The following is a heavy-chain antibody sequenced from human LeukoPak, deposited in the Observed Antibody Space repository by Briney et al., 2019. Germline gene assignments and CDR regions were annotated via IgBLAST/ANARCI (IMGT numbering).Heavy chain of an antibody. Sequence: GSVKVSCKASGYTFNSYDFNRVRQATGQRPEWMGWMSPNSGDTGYAQKFQDRVTMTRNTSISTAYMELSSLRSDDTAVYYCARGPPNWGYDYWGPGTLVTVSS. CDR3: ARGPPNWGYDY. V-gene: IGHV1-8*01. D-gene: IGHD7-27*01. CDR1: GYTFNSYD. CDR2: MSPNSGDT. J-gene: IGHJ4*02.